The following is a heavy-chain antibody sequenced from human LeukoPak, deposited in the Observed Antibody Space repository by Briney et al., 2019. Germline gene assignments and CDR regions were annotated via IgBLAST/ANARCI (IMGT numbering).Heavy chain of an antibody. V-gene: IGHV3-21*01. CDR3: ARKPGGGNYFDY. D-gene: IGHD3-16*01. CDR1: GFTFSSYS. CDR2: ISSSSSYI. Sequence: PGGSLRLSCAASGFTFSSYSMIWVRQAPGKGLEWVSSISSSSSYIYYADSVKGRFTSSRDNAKNSLYLQMNSLRAEDTAVYYCARKPGGGNYFDYWGQGTLVTVSS. J-gene: IGHJ4*02.